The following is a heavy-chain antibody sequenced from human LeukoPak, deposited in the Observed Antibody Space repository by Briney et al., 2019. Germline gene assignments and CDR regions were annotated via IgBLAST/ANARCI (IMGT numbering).Heavy chain of an antibody. CDR1: GGSISSSSYY. V-gene: IGHV4-39*07. Sequence: PSETLSLTCTVSGGSISSSSYYWGWIRQPPGKGLEWIGSIYYSGSTYYNPSLKSRVTISVDTSKNQFSLKLSSVTAADTAVYYCASLYCSGGSCYLAGGPLDYWGQGTLVTVSS. CDR2: IYYSGST. CDR3: ASLYCSGGSCYLAGGPLDY. J-gene: IGHJ4*02. D-gene: IGHD2-15*01.